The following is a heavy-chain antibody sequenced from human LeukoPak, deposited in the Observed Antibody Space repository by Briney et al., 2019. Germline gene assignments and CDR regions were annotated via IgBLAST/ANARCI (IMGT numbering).Heavy chain of an antibody. CDR2: ISSSSSYI. Sequence: GGSLRLSCAASGFTFSSYSMNWVRQAPGEGLEWVSSISSSSSYIYYADSVKGRFTISRDNAKNSLYLQMNSLRAEDTAVYYCARGKAARDLYYYYYYMDVWGKGTTVTVSS. V-gene: IGHV3-21*01. CDR1: GFTFSSYS. CDR3: ARGKAARDLYYYYYYMDV. J-gene: IGHJ6*03. D-gene: IGHD6-6*01.